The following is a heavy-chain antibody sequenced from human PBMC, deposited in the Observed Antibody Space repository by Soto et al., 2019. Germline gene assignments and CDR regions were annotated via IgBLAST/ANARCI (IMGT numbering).Heavy chain of an antibody. CDR1: GGSFIGYY. CDR2: INHSGST. D-gene: IGHD3-10*01. CDR3: ARGTMVRGGNWTY. Sequence: SETLSLTCAVYGGSFIGYYWSWIRQPPGKGLEWIGEINHSGSTNYNPSLKSRVTISVDTSKNQFSLKLSSVTAADTAVYYCARGTMVRGGNWTYWGQGTLVTVSS. V-gene: IGHV4-34*01. J-gene: IGHJ4*02.